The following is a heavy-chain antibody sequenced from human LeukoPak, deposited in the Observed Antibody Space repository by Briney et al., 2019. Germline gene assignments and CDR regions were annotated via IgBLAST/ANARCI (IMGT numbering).Heavy chain of an antibody. V-gene: IGHV5-51*01. Sequence: GESLKISCKGSGYSFTSYWIGWVRQMPGKGLEWMGIIYPGDSDTRYSPSFQGQVTISADKSISTAYLQWSSLKASDTAMYYCARYQPLSGTFLTHSFDIWGQGTMVTVSS. D-gene: IGHD1-26*01. CDR1: GYSFTSYW. CDR3: ARYQPLSGTFLTHSFDI. CDR2: IYPGDSDT. J-gene: IGHJ3*02.